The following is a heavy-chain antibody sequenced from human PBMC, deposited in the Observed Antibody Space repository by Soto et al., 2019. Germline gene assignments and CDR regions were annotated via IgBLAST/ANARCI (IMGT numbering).Heavy chain of an antibody. D-gene: IGHD3-22*01. CDR2: ISHDESNK. CDR3: AREDESSGYAGTSQL. J-gene: IGHJ1*01. CDR1: GFTFSSYA. V-gene: IGHV3-30-3*01. Sequence: SLRLSCAASGFTFSSYAMHWVRQAPGKGLEWVALISHDESNKDYADSVKGRFTIFRDNSKNTMYLQMNSLRAEDTAVYYCAREDESSGYAGTSQLWGQGTLVTVSS.